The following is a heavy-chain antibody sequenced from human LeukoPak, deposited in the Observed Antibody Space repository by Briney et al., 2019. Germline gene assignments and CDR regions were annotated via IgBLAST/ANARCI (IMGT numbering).Heavy chain of an antibody. D-gene: IGHD2-15*01. Sequence: ASGKVSCKASGGTFGSYAISWVRQAPGQGLEWMGWINTNTGNPTYAQGFTGRFVFSLDTSVSTAYLQISSLKSEDTAVYYCARAMASTYCSGGSCPPPNWFDPWGQGTLVTVSS. CDR1: GGTFGSYA. CDR3: ARAMASTYCSGGSCPPPNWFDP. V-gene: IGHV7-4-1*02. J-gene: IGHJ5*02. CDR2: INTNTGNP.